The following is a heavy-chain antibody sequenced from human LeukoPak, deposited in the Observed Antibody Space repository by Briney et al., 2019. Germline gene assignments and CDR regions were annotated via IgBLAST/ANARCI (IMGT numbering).Heavy chain of an antibody. CDR1: GYTFTTYY. CDR2: INPSGGGT. J-gene: IGHJ4*02. CDR3: ARDGIYDYVWGSYRHYIDY. V-gene: IGHV1-46*01. Sequence: GVSVKVSCKASGYTFTTYYMHWVRQAPGQGLEWMGIINPSGGGTSYAQKFQGRVTMTRDTSTSTVYMELSSLRSEDTAVYYCARDGIYDYVWGSYRHYIDYWGQGTLVTVSS. D-gene: IGHD3-16*02.